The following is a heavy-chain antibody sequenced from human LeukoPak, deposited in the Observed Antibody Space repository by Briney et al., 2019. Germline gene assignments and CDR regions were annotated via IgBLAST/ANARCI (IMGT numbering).Heavy chain of an antibody. Sequence: PGGSLRLSCAVSGITLSNYRMSWVRQAPGKGLEWVAGISGSGGGTKYADSVKGRFTISRDNPQNTLYLQMNSLRAEDTAVHFCATRGVVIRVNSWGQGALATVFS. CDR3: ATRGVVIRVNS. CDR1: GITLSNYR. CDR2: ISGSGGGT. J-gene: IGHJ4*02. V-gene: IGHV3-23*01. D-gene: IGHD3-10*01.